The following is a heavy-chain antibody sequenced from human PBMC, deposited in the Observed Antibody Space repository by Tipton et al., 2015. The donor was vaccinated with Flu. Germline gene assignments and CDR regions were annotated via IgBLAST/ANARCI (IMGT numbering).Heavy chain of an antibody. J-gene: IGHJ4*02. V-gene: IGHV1-69*09. CDR2: IIPALGIA. D-gene: IGHD3-10*01. CDR1: GGTFNSYG. CDR3: ARIPGTDYYGSGSYYRLDH. Sequence: QMQLVQSGGEVKKPGSSVKVSCKASGGTFNSYGIGWVRQAPGQGLEWMGRIIPALGIANSAQRFQDRVTITADKGTSTAYMELSSLRSEDTAVYYCARIPGTDYYGSGSYYRLDHWGQGTLVTVSS.